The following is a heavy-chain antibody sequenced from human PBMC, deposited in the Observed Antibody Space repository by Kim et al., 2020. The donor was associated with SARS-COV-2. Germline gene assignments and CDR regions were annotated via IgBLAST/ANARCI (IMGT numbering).Heavy chain of an antibody. Sequence: GGSLRLSCAASGFTFSNAWMSWVRQAPGKGLEWVGRIKSKTDGGTTDYAAPVKGRFTISRDDSKNTLYLQMNSLKTEDTAVYYCTTARELLWFGELLYGYYYYGMHVWGQGTTVTVSS. J-gene: IGHJ6*02. V-gene: IGHV3-15*01. CDR3: TTARELLWFGELLYGYYYYGMHV. CDR1: GFTFSNAW. CDR2: IKSKTDGGTT. D-gene: IGHD3-10*01.